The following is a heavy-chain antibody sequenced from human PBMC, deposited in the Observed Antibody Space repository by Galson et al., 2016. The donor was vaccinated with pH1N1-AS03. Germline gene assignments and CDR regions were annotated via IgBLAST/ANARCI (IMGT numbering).Heavy chain of an antibody. J-gene: IGHJ5*02. CDR1: GFTFSNYA. CDR3: ARVVHEIRGQPNNWLDP. D-gene: IGHD1-26*01. Sequence: SLRLSCAASGFTFSNYAIHWVRQAPGKGLQWVAVVSDDGYTKYYADSVRGRFTISRDNSENTVFLQMSSLTTEDTGLYHCARVVHEIRGQPNNWLDPWGQGTLVTVSS. CDR2: VSDDGYTK. V-gene: IGHV3-30*15.